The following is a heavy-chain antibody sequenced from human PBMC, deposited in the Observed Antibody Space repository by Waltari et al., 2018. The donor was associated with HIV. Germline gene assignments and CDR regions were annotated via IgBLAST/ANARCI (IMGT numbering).Heavy chain of an antibody. CDR3: VKEHQYSHSWYSYYGMDV. CDR1: GFTFSKSG. V-gene: IGHV3-23*01. D-gene: IGHD6-13*01. CDR2: ISGSGGST. Sequence: EVQVLESGGALVQPGGSLSLSCAASGFTFSKSGMRWVRQAPGKGLEWVSTISGSGGSTYYADSVKGRFTVSRDNSKNTLYLQMNSLRAEDTAVYFCVKEHQYSHSWYSYYGMDVWGQGTTVTVSS. J-gene: IGHJ6*02.